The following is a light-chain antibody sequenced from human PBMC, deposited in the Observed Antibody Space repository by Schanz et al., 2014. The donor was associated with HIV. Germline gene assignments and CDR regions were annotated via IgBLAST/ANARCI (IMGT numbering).Light chain of an antibody. Sequence: QSALTQPASVSGSPGQSITISCTGPNSDINFYYYVSWYQQHPGRAPRLLVYDVTYRPSGVSNRFSGSKSGNTASLTISGLQPEDEADYYCNSYSHSNTYVFGSGTKLTVL. J-gene: IGLJ1*01. V-gene: IGLV2-14*03. CDR2: DVT. CDR1: NSDINFYYY. CDR3: NSYSHSNTYV.